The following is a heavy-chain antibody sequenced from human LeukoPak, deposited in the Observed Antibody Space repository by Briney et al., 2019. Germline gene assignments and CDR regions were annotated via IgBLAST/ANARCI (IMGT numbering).Heavy chain of an antibody. Sequence: PGGSLRLSCAASGFTFSGSAMHWVRQASGKGLEGVGRIRSKANSYATAYAASVKGRFTISRDDSKNTAYLQMNSLKTEDTAVYYCTTLTGTTSDDFDYWGQGTLVTVSS. CDR1: GFTFSGSA. V-gene: IGHV3-73*01. CDR2: IRSKANSYAT. CDR3: TTLTGTTSDDFDY. J-gene: IGHJ4*02. D-gene: IGHD1-20*01.